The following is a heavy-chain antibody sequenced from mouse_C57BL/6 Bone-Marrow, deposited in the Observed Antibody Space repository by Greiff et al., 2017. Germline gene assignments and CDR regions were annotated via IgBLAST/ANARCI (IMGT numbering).Heavy chain of an antibody. D-gene: IGHD1-1*01. V-gene: IGHV1-69*01. CDR3: ARPIYYYGSPGV. CDR1: GYTFTSYW. CDR2: IDPSDSYT. Sequence: QVQLQQPGAELVMPGASVKLSCKASGYTFTSYWMHWVKQRPGQGLEWIGEIDPSDSYTNYNQKFKGKSTLTVDKSSSTAYMQLSSLTSEDSAVYYCARPIYYYGSPGVWGTGTTVTVSS. J-gene: IGHJ1*03.